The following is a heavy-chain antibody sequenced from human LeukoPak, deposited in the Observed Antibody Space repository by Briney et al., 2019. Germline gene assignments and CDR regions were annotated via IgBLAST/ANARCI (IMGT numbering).Heavy chain of an antibody. D-gene: IGHD2-21*02. CDR1: GGSLSSYY. CDR3: ARHVYCGGDCYPPAFDI. V-gene: IGHV4-59*08. J-gene: IGHJ3*02. Sequence: PSETLSLTCTVSGGSLSSYYWSWIRQPPGKGLEWIGYIYYSGSANYNPSLKSRVTISVDTSKKQFSLKLSSVTAADTAVYYCARHVYCGGDCYPPAFDIWGQGTMVTVSS. CDR2: IYYSGSA.